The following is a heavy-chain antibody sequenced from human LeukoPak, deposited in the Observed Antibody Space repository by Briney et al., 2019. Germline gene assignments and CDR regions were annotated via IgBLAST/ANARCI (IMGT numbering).Heavy chain of an antibody. J-gene: IGHJ3*02. CDR2: IYSGGST. CDR1: GFTFSSYA. V-gene: IGHV3-53*01. D-gene: IGHD4-17*01. Sequence: GGSLRLSCAASGFTFSSYAMSWVRQAPGKGLEWVSVIYSGGSTYYADSVKGRFTISRDNSKNTLYLQMNSLRAEDTAVYYCARARTVSDAFDIWGQGTMVTVSS. CDR3: ARARTVSDAFDI.